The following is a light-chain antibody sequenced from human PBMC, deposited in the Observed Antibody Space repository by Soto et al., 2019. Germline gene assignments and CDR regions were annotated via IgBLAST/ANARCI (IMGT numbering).Light chain of an antibody. V-gene: IGLV1-44*01. CDR3: AAWDDSLNGYG. CDR1: SSNIGSNT. J-gene: IGLJ1*01. CDR2: SNN. Sequence: QSVLTQPPSASGTPGQRVTISCSGSSSNIGSNTLNWYQQLPGTAPKLLIYSNNQRPSGVPDRFSGSKSGTSASLAISGLQSEDEADYSCAAWDDSLNGYGFGTGTKLTVL.